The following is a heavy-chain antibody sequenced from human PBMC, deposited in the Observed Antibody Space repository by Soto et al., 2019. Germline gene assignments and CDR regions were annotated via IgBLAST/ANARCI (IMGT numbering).Heavy chain of an antibody. D-gene: IGHD6-13*01. CDR1: GYSISSGYY. J-gene: IGHJ4*02. CDR2: IYHSGST. CDR3: ARDGYSSSWYVLGSDY. Sequence: PSETLSLTCAVSGYSISSGYYWGWIRQPPGKGLERIGSIYHSGSTYYNPSLKSRVTISVDTSKNQFSLKLSSVTAADTAVYYCARDGYSSSWYVLGSDYWGQGTLVTVSS. V-gene: IGHV4-38-2*02.